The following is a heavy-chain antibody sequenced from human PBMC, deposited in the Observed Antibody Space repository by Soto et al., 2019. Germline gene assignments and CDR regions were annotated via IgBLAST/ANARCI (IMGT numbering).Heavy chain of an antibody. CDR1: GYTFTNYG. Sequence: QVQLVQSGAEVKKPGASVRVSCKASGYTFTNYGISWVRQAPGQGLEWMGWVGPSNGHTDHAQNFRGRVTMTTDTSTNTAYMELGSLRSDDTALYYCARWYCSLGSCYTSWHFDLWGRGTLGSVSS. D-gene: IGHD2-15*01. CDR3: ARWYCSLGSCYTSWHFDL. V-gene: IGHV1-18*04. CDR2: VGPSNGHT. J-gene: IGHJ2*01.